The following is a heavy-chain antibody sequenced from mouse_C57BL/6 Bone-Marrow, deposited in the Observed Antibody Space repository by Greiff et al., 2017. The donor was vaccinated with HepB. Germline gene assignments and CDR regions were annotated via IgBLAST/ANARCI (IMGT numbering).Heavy chain of an antibody. CDR3: ARHLYYGTSYYAMDY. Sequence: EVKVVESGGGLVQPGGSLKLSCAASGFTFSDYYMYWVRQTPEKRLEWVAYISNGGGSTYYPDTVKGRFTISRDNAKNTLYLQMSRLKSEDTAMYYCARHLYYGTSYYAMDYWGQGTSVTVSS. V-gene: IGHV5-12*01. J-gene: IGHJ4*01. D-gene: IGHD1-1*01. CDR2: ISNGGGST. CDR1: GFTFSDYY.